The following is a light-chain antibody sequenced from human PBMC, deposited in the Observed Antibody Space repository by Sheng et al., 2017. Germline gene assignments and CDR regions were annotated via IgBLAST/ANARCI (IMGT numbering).Light chain of an antibody. CDR2: ATS. Sequence: EYVLTQSPRTLSLSPGERATLSCRASQSVRSNSLAWYQQKPGQAPRLFIYATSSRATNIPDRFSGSGSGPDFTLTISRLEPEDFAVYYCQQYGNSPITFGQGTRLEI. CDR3: QQYGNSPIT. V-gene: IGKV3-20*01. J-gene: IGKJ5*01. CDR1: QSVRSNS.